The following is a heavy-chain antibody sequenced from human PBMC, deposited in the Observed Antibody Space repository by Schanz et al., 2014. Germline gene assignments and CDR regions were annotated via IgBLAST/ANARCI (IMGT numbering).Heavy chain of an antibody. D-gene: IGHD2-21*01. CDR2: ISRSSSSI. Sequence: EVQLVESGGGLVKPGGSLRLSCAASGFTFSSYSMNWVRQAPGKGLEWVSSISRSSSSIYYADSVKGRLTISRDNAKNSLYLQMHSMRAEDTAVYYCARGRSLGWCDYWGQGTLVTVSS. CDR1: GFTFSSYS. CDR3: ARGRSLGWCDY. V-gene: IGHV3-21*01. J-gene: IGHJ4*02.